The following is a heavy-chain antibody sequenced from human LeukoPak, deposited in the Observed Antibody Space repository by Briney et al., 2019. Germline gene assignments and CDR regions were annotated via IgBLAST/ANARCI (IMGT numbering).Heavy chain of an antibody. CDR2: IGSSGSTI. J-gene: IGHJ4*02. CDR1: GFIFSSYE. D-gene: IGHD4-17*01. CDR3: ARVQTTVTTLDY. V-gene: IGHV3-48*03. Sequence: GGSPRLSCAASGFIFSSYEMNWVRQAPGKGLEWVSYIGSSGSTIYYADSVRGRFTISRDNAKNSLYLQMNTLRPEDTAVYYCARVQTTVTTLDYWGQGTLVTVSS.